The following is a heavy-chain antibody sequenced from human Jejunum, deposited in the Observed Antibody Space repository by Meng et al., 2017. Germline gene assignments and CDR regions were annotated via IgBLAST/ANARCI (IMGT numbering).Heavy chain of an antibody. J-gene: IGHJ6*02. CDR2: ISGSGADT. CDR1: GFTFTSYG. V-gene: IGHV3-23*01. CDR3: AKVFCTGVTCYSPKDYYGMDV. D-gene: IGHD2-15*01. Sequence: GGSLRLSCAASGFTFTSYGMSWVRQAPGKGLEWVSSISGSGADTYYADSVRGRFTISRDNSKNTLFLQMNSLRAADTAVFYCAKVFCTGVTCYSPKDYYGMDVWGQGTTVTVSS.